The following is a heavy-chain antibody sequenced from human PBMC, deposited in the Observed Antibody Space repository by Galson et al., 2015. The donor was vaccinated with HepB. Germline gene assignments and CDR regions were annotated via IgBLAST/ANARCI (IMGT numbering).Heavy chain of an antibody. V-gene: IGHV3-33*01. CDR1: GFTFSYYG. J-gene: IGHJ3*02. D-gene: IGHD4-23*01. CDR2: IWYDGTNN. CDR3: TTDYGGPDAFDI. Sequence: SLRLSCAASGFTFSYYGMHWVRQAPGKGLEWVALIWYDGTNNYYADSVKGRFTISRDNSKNTVYLQMNSLRVEDMAVYYCTTDYGGPDAFDIWGQGTMVTVSS.